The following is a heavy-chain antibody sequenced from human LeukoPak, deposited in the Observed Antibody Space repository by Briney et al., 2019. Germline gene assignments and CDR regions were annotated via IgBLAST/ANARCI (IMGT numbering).Heavy chain of an antibody. CDR2: IYDSEST. Sequence: SETLSLTCTVSGGSIRSSYYYGGWIRQPPGKGRGWLGSIYDSESTYYHPSLKSRAPISVDTSKTQFSMKLNAVTAADPAVYYRARHYVPGGRKTRVSLLSACTRGQ. D-gene: IGHD1-14*01. J-gene: IGHJ3*01. CDR1: GGSIRSSYYY. CDR3: ARHYVPGGRKTRVSLLSACT. V-gene: IGHV4-39*01.